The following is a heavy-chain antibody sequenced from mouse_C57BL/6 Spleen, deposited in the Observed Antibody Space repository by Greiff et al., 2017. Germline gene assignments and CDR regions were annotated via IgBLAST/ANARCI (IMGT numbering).Heavy chain of an antibody. Sequence: EVQLQQSGPELVKPGASVKISCKASGYTFTDYYMNWVKQSHGKSLEWIGDSNPNNGGTSYTQKFKGKATLTVDKSSSTAYMGLRSLTSEDSVVYFCARAGDDYEGFGYWGQGTLVTVSA. CDR3: ARAGDDYEGFGY. V-gene: IGHV1-26*01. D-gene: IGHD2-4*01. J-gene: IGHJ3*01. CDR1: GYTFTDYY. CDR2: SNPNNGGT.